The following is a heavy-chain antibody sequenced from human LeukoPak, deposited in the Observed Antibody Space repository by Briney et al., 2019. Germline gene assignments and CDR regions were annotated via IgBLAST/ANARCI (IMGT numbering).Heavy chain of an antibody. CDR3: ARQDVDTAYYGMDV. Sequence: GGSLRLSCAASGFTFSSYAMHWVRQAPGKGLEYVSAISSNGGSTYYANSVKGRFTISRDNSKNTLYLQMGSLRAEDMAVYYCARQDVDTAYYGMDVWGQGTTVTVSS. J-gene: IGHJ6*02. V-gene: IGHV3-64*01. D-gene: IGHD5-18*01. CDR2: ISSNGGST. CDR1: GFTFSSYA.